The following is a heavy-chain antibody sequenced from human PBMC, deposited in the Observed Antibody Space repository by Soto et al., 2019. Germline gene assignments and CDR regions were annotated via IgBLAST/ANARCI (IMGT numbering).Heavy chain of an antibody. CDR3: ASGGNWFDP. D-gene: IGHD3-16*01. J-gene: IGHJ5*02. CDR2: MYYNGNI. V-gene: IGHV4-59*01. Sequence: SETLSLTCNVSGGSISNYYWTWVRQSPEKGLEWIGYMYYNGNINYNPSLKSRVTISIDTSKNQFSLTLKSVTAADTAVYYCASGGNWFDPWGQGVLVTV. CDR1: GGSISNYY.